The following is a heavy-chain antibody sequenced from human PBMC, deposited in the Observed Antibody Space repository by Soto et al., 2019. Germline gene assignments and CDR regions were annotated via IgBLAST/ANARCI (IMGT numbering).Heavy chain of an antibody. CDR3: AREVPNWGGGLDV. Sequence: QEQLMESGGGVVQPGRSLRVSCVASGFTFTRHVIHWVRLAPGKGLEWVAAISKDGGTQYYTDSVKGRLTISRDNSKNTVSLQMNSLRAEDTAVDYCAREVPNWGGGLDVWGQGTTVTVSS. D-gene: IGHD7-27*01. V-gene: IGHV3-30-3*01. J-gene: IGHJ6*02. CDR2: ISKDGGTQ. CDR1: GFTFTRHV.